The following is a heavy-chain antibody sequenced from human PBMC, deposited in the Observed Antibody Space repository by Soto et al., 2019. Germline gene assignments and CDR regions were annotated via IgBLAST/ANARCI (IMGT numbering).Heavy chain of an antibody. D-gene: IGHD4-4*01. V-gene: IGHV3-49*03. CDR2: IRSKAYGGTT. J-gene: IGHJ4*01. CDR1: GFTFGDYA. CDR3: TTDSYITVTPVRLDY. Sequence: GGSLRLSCTASGFTFGDYAMSWFRQAPGKGLEWVGFIRSKAYGGTTEYAASVKGRFTISRDDSKSIAYLQMNSLKTEDTAVYYCTTDSYITVTPVRLDYWGHGTLVTVSS.